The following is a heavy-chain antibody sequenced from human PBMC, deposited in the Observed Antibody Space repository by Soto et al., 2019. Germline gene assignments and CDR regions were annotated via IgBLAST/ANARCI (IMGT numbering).Heavy chain of an antibody. CDR3: ARGRYGDY. CDR2: ISAHNGNT. V-gene: IGHV1-18*01. CDR1: GYTFTSYG. Sequence: QVHLVQSGAEVKKPGASVKVSCKASGYTFTSYGITWVRQAPGQGLEWMGWISAHNGNTAYAQKLQGRVIVTRDTSTGTAYMELRSLLSDDTAVYYCARGRYGDYCGQGALVTVSS. D-gene: IGHD1-1*01. J-gene: IGHJ4*02.